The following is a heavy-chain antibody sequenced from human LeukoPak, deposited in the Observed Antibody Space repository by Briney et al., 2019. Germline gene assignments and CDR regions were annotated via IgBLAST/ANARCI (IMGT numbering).Heavy chain of an antibody. CDR3: AKLNDGYYYDSSGYGTIDY. V-gene: IGHV3-23*01. CDR2: ISGSGGST. Sequence: PGGSLRLSCAASGFTFSSYAMSWVRQAPGNGLEWVSAISGSGGSTYYADSVKGRFTISRDNSKNTLYLQMNSLRAEDTAVYYCAKLNDGYYYDSSGYGTIDYWGQGTLVTVSS. CDR1: GFTFSSYA. D-gene: IGHD3-22*01. J-gene: IGHJ4*02.